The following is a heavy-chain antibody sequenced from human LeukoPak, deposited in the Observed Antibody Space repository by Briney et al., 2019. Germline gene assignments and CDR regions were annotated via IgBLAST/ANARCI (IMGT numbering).Heavy chain of an antibody. CDR2: INPSGGST. CDR1: GYTFTSYY. V-gene: IGHV1-46*01. CDR3: ARWGGYYMDV. J-gene: IGHJ6*03. Sequence: ASVKVSCKASGYTFTSYYMHWVRQAPGQGLEWMGIINPSGGSTNYAQKLQGRVTMTTDTSTSTAYMELRSLRSDDTAVYYCARWGGYYMDVWGKGTTVTVSS. D-gene: IGHD3-10*01.